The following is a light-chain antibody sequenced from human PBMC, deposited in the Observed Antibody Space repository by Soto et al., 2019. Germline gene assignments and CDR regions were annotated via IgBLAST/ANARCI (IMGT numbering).Light chain of an antibody. CDR3: QQYNKWPLT. Sequence: VMTQSPASLSVSPGERATLSCRARESVSANLAWYQHKPGQAPRLLIFGAFTRATGIPARFSGSGSGTDFTLTITSLQSEDSAVYYCQQYNKWPLTFGGGTKVEIK. J-gene: IGKJ4*01. CDR1: ESVSAN. CDR2: GAF. V-gene: IGKV3-15*01.